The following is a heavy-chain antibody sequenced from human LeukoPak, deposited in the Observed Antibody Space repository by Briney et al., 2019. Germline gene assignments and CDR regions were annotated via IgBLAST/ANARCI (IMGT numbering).Heavy chain of an antibody. Sequence: SETLSLTCTVSGGSISSGSYYWSWIRQPAGKGLEWIGRIYTSGSTNYNPSLKSRVTISVDTSKNQFSLKLSSVTAADTAVYYCARDKYSSSWYFVGFDPWGQGTLVTVSS. CDR2: IYTSGST. D-gene: IGHD6-13*01. J-gene: IGHJ5*02. CDR3: ARDKYSSSWYFVGFDP. CDR1: GGSISSGSYY. V-gene: IGHV4-61*02.